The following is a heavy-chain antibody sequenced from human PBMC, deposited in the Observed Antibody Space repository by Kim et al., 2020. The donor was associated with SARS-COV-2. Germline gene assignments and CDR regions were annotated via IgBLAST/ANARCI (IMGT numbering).Heavy chain of an antibody. CDR3: ARGLWEPPRFDY. V-gene: IGHV1-69*01. J-gene: IGHJ4*02. Sequence: TYAETFRGRVTITADASTTTAYLELSSLTSDDSAGYYCARGLWEPPRFDYWGQGTLLTVSS. D-gene: IGHD1-26*01.